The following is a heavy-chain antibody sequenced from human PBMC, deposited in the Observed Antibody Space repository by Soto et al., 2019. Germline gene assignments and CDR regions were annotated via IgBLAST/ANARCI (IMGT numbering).Heavy chain of an antibody. D-gene: IGHD6-6*01. V-gene: IGHV1-69*13. Sequence: GASVKVSCKASGGTFSSYAISWVRQAPGQGLEWMGGIIPIFGTANYAQKFQGRVTITADESTSTAYMELSSLRSEDTAVYYCASIAARPPLDYWGQGTLVTVSS. J-gene: IGHJ4*02. CDR3: ASIAARPPLDY. CDR1: GGTFSSYA. CDR2: IIPIFGTA.